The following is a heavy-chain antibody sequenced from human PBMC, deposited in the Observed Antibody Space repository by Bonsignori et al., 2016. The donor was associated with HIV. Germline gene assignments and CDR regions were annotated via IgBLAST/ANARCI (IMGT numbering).Heavy chain of an antibody. CDR3: AFEVGVTKNFVY. CDR2: INPIYGNT. J-gene: IGHJ4*02. Sequence: WVRQAPGQGLEWMAAINPIYGNTAYAQKFQGRLATTRETSTGTVYMELSSLTSDDTAVYYCAFEVGVTKNFVYWGPGTLVTVSS. D-gene: IGHD1-26*01. V-gene: IGHV1-46*01.